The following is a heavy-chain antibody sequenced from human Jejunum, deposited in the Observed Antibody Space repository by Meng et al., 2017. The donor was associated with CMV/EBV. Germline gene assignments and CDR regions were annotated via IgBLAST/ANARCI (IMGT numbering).Heavy chain of an antibody. CDR1: YF. CDR2: INPDSGAR. CDR3: AREGEIVVSSTAISYHYALDV. J-gene: IGHJ6*02. Sequence: YFRKWVRRAPGQGLEWMGWINPDSGARSNAQNFRGRVTMTRDTSTKTAYMELSRLRPDDTAVYFCAREGEIVVSSTAISYHYALDVWGQGTTVTVSS. V-gene: IGHV1-2*02. D-gene: IGHD2-15*01.